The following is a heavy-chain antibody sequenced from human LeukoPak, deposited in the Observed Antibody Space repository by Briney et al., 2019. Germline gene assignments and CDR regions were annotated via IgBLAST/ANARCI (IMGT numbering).Heavy chain of an antibody. D-gene: IGHD2-2*01. CDR1: GFTFSSYG. CDR2: IWYDGSNK. Sequence: PGRSLRLSCAASGFTFSSYGMHWVRQAPGKGLEWVAVIWYDGSNKYYADSVKGRFTISGDNSKNTLYLQMNSLRAEDTAVYYCARDSRYCSSTSCYATLYYYYYMDVWGKGTTVTVSS. J-gene: IGHJ6*03. CDR3: ARDSRYCSSTSCYATLYYYYYMDV. V-gene: IGHV3-33*01.